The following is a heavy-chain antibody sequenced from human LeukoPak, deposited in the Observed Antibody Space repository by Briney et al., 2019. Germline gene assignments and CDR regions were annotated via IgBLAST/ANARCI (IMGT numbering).Heavy chain of an antibody. V-gene: IGHV2-5*02. D-gene: IGHD3-10*01. CDR2: IYWDDDK. CDR3: AHVYGSGSYQY. CDR1: GFSLCTSVVG. J-gene: IGHJ4*02. Sequence: ESGPTLVKPTQTLTLTCTFSGFSLCTSVVGVGWIRQPPGKALEWLALIYWDDDKRYSPSLKSRLTITKDTSKNQVVLTMTNTDPVDTATYYCAHVYGSGSYQYWGQGTLVTVSS.